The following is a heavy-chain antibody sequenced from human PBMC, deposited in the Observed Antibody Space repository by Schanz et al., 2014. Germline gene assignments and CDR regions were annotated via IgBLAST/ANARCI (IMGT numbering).Heavy chain of an antibody. D-gene: IGHD3-10*01. CDR3: ASGVHVSSLQKGLQF. Sequence: DVQLLESGGGLVQPGGSLRLSCAVSGFTVSSNHMNWVRQVPGKGLEWLSYIATSSSTRHYADSVKGRVTISRDNAKNSVSLQMRRLRVEDTAVYYCASGVHVSSLQKGLQFWGRGTLVIVSS. CDR1: GFTVSSNH. CDR2: IATSSSTR. V-gene: IGHV3-48*01. J-gene: IGHJ1*01.